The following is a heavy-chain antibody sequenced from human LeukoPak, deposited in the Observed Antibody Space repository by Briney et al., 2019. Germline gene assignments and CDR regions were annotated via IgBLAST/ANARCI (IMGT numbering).Heavy chain of an antibody. D-gene: IGHD6-13*01. CDR3: TRDREQQPTYDY. V-gene: IGHV3-74*01. CDR2: INSDGSSI. J-gene: IGHJ4*02. Sequence: GGSLRLSCAASGFTLSRSWMHWVRQAPGKGLVWVSRINSDGSSISYADSVKGRFTISRDNAKDTLYLQMNSLRAEDTAVYYCTRDREQQPTYDYWGQGTLVTVSS. CDR1: GFTLSRSW.